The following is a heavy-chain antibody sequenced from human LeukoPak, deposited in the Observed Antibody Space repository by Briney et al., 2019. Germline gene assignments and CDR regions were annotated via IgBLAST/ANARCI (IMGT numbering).Heavy chain of an antibody. V-gene: IGHV4-59*01. CDR3: ARGAMVRGVTHDAFDI. Sequence: KPSETLSLTCTVSGGSISSYYWSWIRQPPGKGLEWIGYIYYSGSTNYNPSLKSRVTISVDTFKNQFSLKLSSVTAADTAVYYCARGAMVRGVTHDAFDIWGQGTMVTVSS. J-gene: IGHJ3*02. CDR2: IYYSGST. CDR1: GGSISSYY. D-gene: IGHD3-10*01.